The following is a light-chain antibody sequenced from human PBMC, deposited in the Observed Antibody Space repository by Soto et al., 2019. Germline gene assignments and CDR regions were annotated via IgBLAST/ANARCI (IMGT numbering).Light chain of an antibody. CDR3: QHCYYLPI. J-gene: IGKJ3*01. V-gene: IGKV1-33*01. Sequence: DIQMTQSPSSLSASVGDRVTITCQASQDITSYLNWYQHKPGKAPKLLIYDASILEAGVPPRFRGSGSGTDFTLPISSLQPEDVATYYCQHCYYLPIFGPGTTVDFK. CDR1: QDITSY. CDR2: DAS.